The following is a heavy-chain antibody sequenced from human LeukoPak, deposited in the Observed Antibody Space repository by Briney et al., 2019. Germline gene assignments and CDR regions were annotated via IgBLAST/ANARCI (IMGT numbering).Heavy chain of an antibody. V-gene: IGHV3-74*01. CDR2: ISGDEIWT. CDR1: GFTLSNHW. J-gene: IGHJ4*02. Sequence: SGGSLRLSCAASGFTLSNHWMHWVRQAPGKGLVWVSRISGDEIWTSYADSVKGRFIISRDNAKDTLYLQMNSLRAEDTAVYYCAKSFDFWSGYPQANWGQGTLVTASS. D-gene: IGHD3-3*01. CDR3: AKSFDFWSGYPQAN.